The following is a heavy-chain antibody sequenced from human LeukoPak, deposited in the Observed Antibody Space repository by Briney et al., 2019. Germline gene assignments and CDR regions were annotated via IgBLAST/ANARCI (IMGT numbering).Heavy chain of an antibody. D-gene: IGHD2-2*01. Sequence: PGGSLRLSCAASGFTFSSYWMSWVRQAPGKGLEWVANIKQDGSEKYYVDSVKGRFTISRDNAKNSLYLQMNSLRAEDTAVYYCATLSSTPVDAFDIWGQGTMVTVSS. CDR1: GFTFSSYW. V-gene: IGHV3-7*01. J-gene: IGHJ3*02. CDR3: ATLSSTPVDAFDI. CDR2: IKQDGSEK.